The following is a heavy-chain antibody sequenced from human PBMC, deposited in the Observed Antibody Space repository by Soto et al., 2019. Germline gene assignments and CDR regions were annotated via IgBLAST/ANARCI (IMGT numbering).Heavy chain of an antibody. V-gene: IGHV1-24*01. Sequence: XSVKVSCPRSECTLTELSMNWVRQAPGKGLEWMGGFDPEDAEIIYAQKFQGRVTMTEDTSTDTAYMELSSLRSEDTAVYYCAGITMIVVGAYGMDVWGQGTTVTVPS. CDR1: ECTLTELS. CDR2: FDPEDAEI. CDR3: AGITMIVVGAYGMDV. D-gene: IGHD3-22*01. J-gene: IGHJ6*02.